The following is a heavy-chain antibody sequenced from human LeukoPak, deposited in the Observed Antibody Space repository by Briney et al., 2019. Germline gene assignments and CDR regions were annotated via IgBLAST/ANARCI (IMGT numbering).Heavy chain of an antibody. Sequence: SETLSLTCAVYGGSFSGYYRSWIRQPPGKGLEWIGEINHSGSTNYNPSLKSRVTISVDTSKNQFSLKLSSVTAADTAVYYCARTTTLPYYYYYYMDVWGKGTTVTVSS. CDR1: GGSFSGYY. CDR3: ARTTTLPYYYYYYMDV. V-gene: IGHV4-34*01. D-gene: IGHD1-1*01. J-gene: IGHJ6*03. CDR2: INHSGST.